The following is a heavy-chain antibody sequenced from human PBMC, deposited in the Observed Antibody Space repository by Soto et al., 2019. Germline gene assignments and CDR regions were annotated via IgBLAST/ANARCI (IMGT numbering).Heavy chain of an antibody. Sequence: SETLSLTCTVSGGSINSADYYWSWVRQPPGKGLEWIGYIYYSGSTFFNPSLKSRVTISKDTSRNQFSLRLNSVTAADTAVYYCARAIVVTIGGMDVWGQGTTVTVSS. D-gene: IGHD5-12*01. CDR2: IYYSGST. CDR3: ARAIVVTIGGMDV. J-gene: IGHJ6*02. CDR1: GGSINSADYY. V-gene: IGHV4-30-4*01.